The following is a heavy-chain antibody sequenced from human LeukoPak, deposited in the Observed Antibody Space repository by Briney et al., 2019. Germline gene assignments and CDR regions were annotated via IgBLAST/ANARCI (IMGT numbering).Heavy chain of an antibody. V-gene: IGHV1-3*01. Sequence: WASVKVSCKASGYTFSTYPMNWVRQAPGQRLEWMGWINAGNGNTKYSQKFQGRVTITRDTSASTAYMELSSLRSEDTAVYYCARGLKYYYDSSGYYHDYWGQGTLVTVSS. CDR3: ARGLKYYYDSSGYYHDY. CDR1: GYTFSTYP. D-gene: IGHD3-22*01. J-gene: IGHJ4*02. CDR2: INAGNGNT.